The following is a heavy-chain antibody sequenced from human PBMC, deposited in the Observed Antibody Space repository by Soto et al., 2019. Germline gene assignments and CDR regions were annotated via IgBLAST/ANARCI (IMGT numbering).Heavy chain of an antibody. J-gene: IGHJ3*02. D-gene: IGHD2-15*01. CDR1: GFTFSSYA. CDR3: AKSSPDIVVVVAAEWGLYDAFDI. V-gene: IGHV3-23*01. Sequence: EVQLLESGGGLVQPGGSLRLSCAASGFTFSSYAMSWVRQSPGKGLEWFSAISGSGGSTYYADSVKGRLTIYRDNSKNTLYLQMNCLRAEDTAVYYCAKSSPDIVVVVAAEWGLYDAFDIWGQGTMVTVSS. CDR2: ISGSGGST.